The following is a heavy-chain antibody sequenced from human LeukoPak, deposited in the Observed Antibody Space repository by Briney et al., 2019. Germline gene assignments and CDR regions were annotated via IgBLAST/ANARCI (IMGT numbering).Heavy chain of an antibody. V-gene: IGHV3-21*01. J-gene: IGHJ5*02. CDR1: GFTFSSYT. D-gene: IGHD2/OR15-2a*01. CDR2: ITSSSSYK. Sequence: GGSLRLSCEASGFTFSSYTMNWVRQAPGKGLEWVSSITSSSSYKYYADSVKGRFTISRDNAKNSLYLQMNSLRAEDTAVYYCASLSIFVTPGEGSWGQGTLVTVSS. CDR3: ASLSIFVTPGEGS.